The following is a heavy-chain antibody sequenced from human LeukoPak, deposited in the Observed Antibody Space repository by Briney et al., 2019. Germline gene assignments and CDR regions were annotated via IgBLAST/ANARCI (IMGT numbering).Heavy chain of an antibody. D-gene: IGHD3-10*01. V-gene: IGHV3-23*01. Sequence: PGGSLRLSCAASGFTFRSYAMSRVRQAPGKGLEWVSTVTGGGGTTYYADSVKGRFTISRDNSKNTVYLQLNSLRADDTAVYYCAKDLPDTRGVPYYYYYMDVWGKGTTVTVSS. CDR3: AKDLPDTRGVPYYYYYMDV. CDR2: VTGGGGTT. J-gene: IGHJ6*03. CDR1: GFTFRSYA.